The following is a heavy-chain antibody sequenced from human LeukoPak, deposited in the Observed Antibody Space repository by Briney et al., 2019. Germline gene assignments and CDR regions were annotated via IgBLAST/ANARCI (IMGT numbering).Heavy chain of an antibody. CDR3: TKGDYYYDSSGYYLEYFLY. Sequence: GGSLRLSSAPSGFSCSSYIMNWVRQAPGKGLEWVSYTSSSSSTIYYADSVKGRFTISRDNAKNALYLQMNSLRAEDTAVYYCTKGDYYYDSSGYYLEYFLYWGQGALVTVSS. D-gene: IGHD3-22*01. CDR2: TSSSSSTI. J-gene: IGHJ1*01. CDR1: GFSCSSYI. V-gene: IGHV3-48*01.